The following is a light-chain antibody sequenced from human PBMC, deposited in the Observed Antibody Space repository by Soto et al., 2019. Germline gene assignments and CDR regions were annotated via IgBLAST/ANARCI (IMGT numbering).Light chain of an antibody. J-gene: IGLJ2*01. CDR2: EVS. Sequence: QSALTQPASVSGSPGQSISISCTGTSSDGGGYNYVSWYQQHPGKAPKLMIYEVSNRPSGVSNRVSGSKSGNTASLTISGLQAEDEADYYCSSYTSSSTLDVVFGGGAKLTVL. V-gene: IGLV2-14*01. CDR3: SSYTSSSTLDVV. CDR1: SSDGGGYNY.